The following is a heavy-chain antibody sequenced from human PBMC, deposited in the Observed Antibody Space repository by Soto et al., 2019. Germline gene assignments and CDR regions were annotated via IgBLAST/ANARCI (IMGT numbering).Heavy chain of an antibody. V-gene: IGHV3-23*01. D-gene: IGHD6-13*01. CDR2: ISGSGGST. CDR3: AKDVLPRIAAIRYPSRSWSPTFDY. Sequence: QPAGSLRLSCAASGFTFSSYAMSWVRQAPGKGLEWVSAISGSGGSTYYADSVKGRFTISRDNSKNTLYLQMNSLRAEDTAVYYCAKDVLPRIAAIRYPSRSWSPTFDYWGQGTLVTVSS. J-gene: IGHJ4*02. CDR1: GFTFSSYA.